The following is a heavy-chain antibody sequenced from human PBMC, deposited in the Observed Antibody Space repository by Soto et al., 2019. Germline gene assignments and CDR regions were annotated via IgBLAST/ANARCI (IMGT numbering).Heavy chain of an antibody. Sequence: EVQLVESGGGLVQPGRSLRLSCAASGFTFDDYAMHWVRQAPGKGLEWVSGVSWNSVRIYYAASVKGRFTISRDNARKSLYLQMISLRTEDTALYYCGGSRSLNGYYDYWGQGTLVTVSS. CDR1: GFTFDDYA. V-gene: IGHV3-9*01. CDR2: VSWNSVRI. D-gene: IGHD5-18*01. CDR3: GGSRSLNGYYDY. J-gene: IGHJ4*02.